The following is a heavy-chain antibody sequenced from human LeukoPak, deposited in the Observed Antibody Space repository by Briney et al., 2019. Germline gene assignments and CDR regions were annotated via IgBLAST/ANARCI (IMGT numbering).Heavy chain of an antibody. Sequence: GESLKISCKGSGYTLTNHWIGWVRQMPGKGLEWMGIIYPSDSDTRYSPSFQGRVTISADKSISTAYLQWSSLKASDTAMYYCARQGRQRLVVVGETYFDYWGQGTLVTVSS. CDR1: GYTLTNHW. CDR3: ARQGRQRLVVVGETYFDY. CDR2: IYPSDSDT. J-gene: IGHJ4*02. D-gene: IGHD6-19*01. V-gene: IGHV5-51*01.